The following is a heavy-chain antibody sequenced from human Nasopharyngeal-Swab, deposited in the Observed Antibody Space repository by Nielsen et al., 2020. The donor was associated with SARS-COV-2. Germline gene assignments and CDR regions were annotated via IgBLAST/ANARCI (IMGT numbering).Heavy chain of an antibody. CDR2: SNPNSGGT. Sequence: ASVKVSCLAYGCTFTGSFVHGEGKGGGQGLEWMGRSNPNSGGTNYAQKFQGRATMTRDTSISTAYMELSRLTSDDTAVYYSARDLRPSSQSGEQLSDYGMDVWGQGTTVTVSS. CDR1: GCTFTGSF. J-gene: IGHJ6*02. V-gene: IGHV1-2*06. D-gene: IGHD6-13*01. CDR3: ARDLRPSSQSGEQLSDYGMDV.